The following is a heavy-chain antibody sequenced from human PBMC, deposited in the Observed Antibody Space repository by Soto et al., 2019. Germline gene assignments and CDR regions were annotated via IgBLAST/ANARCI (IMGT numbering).Heavy chain of an antibody. CDR2: TIPMFAAT. CDR1: GGSFSDFA. D-gene: IGHD4-4*01. CDR3: ARGGIVAVPAALSSYDDYTNYRFDS. J-gene: IGHJ4*02. V-gene: IGHV1-69*01. Sequence: QVQLAQSGAEVRKPGSSVKVSCRASGGSFSDFAFSWVRQAPGQGLEWMGGTIPMFAATKYAQRFQGRITINAAAPTSTVYLALSSLTSDDSAVYYCARGGIVAVPAALSSYDDYTNYRFDSWGQGTLVSVSS.